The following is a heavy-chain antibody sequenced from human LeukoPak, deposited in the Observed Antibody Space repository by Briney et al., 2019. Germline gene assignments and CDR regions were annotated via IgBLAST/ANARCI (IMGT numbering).Heavy chain of an antibody. Sequence: PGGSLRLSCAASGFTFSSYSMNWVRQAPGKGLEWVSSISSSSSYIYYADSVKGRFTISRDNAKNSLYLQMNSLRAEDTAVYYCARYILAPGAFDPWGQGTVVIVSS. CDR3: ARYILAPGAFDP. V-gene: IGHV3-21*01. CDR2: ISSSSSYI. CDR1: GFTFSSYS. J-gene: IGHJ5*02.